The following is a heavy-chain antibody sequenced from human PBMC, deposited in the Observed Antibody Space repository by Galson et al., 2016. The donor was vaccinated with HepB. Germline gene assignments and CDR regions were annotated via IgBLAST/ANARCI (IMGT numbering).Heavy chain of an antibody. CDR1: TFTFSSYA. V-gene: IGHV3-23*01. J-gene: IGHJ3*02. D-gene: IGHD5-18*01. Sequence: SLRLSCAASTFTFSSYAMSWVRQAPGKGLEWVSTIGGSGSTTYYADSVKGRFTVSRDNFKNTLYLQMNSLRAEDTAVYYCAKHLESGYSYGSLDAFDIWGQGTMVTVSS. CDR2: IGGSGSTT. CDR3: AKHLESGYSYGSLDAFDI.